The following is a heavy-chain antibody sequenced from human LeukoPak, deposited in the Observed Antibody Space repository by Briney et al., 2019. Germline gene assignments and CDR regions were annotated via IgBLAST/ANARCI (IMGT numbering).Heavy chain of an antibody. CDR2: IYTSGST. CDR3: ARSSVSRGMDV. Sequence: SETLSLTCTVSGGSISSSYWSWIRQPAGKGLEWIGRIYTSGSTNYNPSLKSRVTVSADTSKNQFSLKLSSVTAADTAVYYCARSSVSRGMDVWGQGTTVTVSS. D-gene: IGHD3-16*01. CDR1: GGSISSSY. V-gene: IGHV4-4*07. J-gene: IGHJ6*02.